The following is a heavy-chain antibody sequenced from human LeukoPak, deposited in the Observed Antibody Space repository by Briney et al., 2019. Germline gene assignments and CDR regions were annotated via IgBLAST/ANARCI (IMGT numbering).Heavy chain of an antibody. CDR3: ARASYSTSRGYFDY. V-gene: IGHV3-48*03. J-gene: IGHJ4*02. Sequence: PGGSPRLSCAASGFTFSSYEMNWVRQAPGKGLEWVSYISSSGSTIYYADSVKGRFTISRDNAKNSLYLQMNSLRAEDTAVYYCARASYSTSRGYFDYWGQGTLVTVSS. CDR1: GFTFSSYE. D-gene: IGHD6-6*01. CDR2: ISSSGSTI.